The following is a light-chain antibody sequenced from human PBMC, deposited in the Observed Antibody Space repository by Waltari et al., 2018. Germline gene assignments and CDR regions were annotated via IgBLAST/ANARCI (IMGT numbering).Light chain of an antibody. CDR2: DLS. V-gene: IGLV2-11*01. Sequence: QSALTQPRSVSGSPGQSVTLPCPGTSRHVGGNNYVSWYQQHPGKAPKVMIYDLSRRPSGVPDRFSGSRSANTASLTISGLQAEDEADYYCCSYAGSYTWVFGGGTKVTVL. CDR1: SRHVGGNNY. CDR3: CSYAGSYTWV. J-gene: IGLJ3*02.